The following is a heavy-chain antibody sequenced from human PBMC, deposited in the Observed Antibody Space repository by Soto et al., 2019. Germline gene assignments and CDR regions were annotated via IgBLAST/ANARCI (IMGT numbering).Heavy chain of an antibody. CDR1: GYTFNRYA. CDR2: ITGDTIEA. CDR3: ARDRPTDH. Sequence: QVQLVQSGAEVRKPGASVTVSCKASGYTFNRYAISWLRQAPGQGPEWMGWITGDTIEASYARKFQGRVPLTRNTSTSTVYMELRSLRDDDTAVYYSARDRPTDHWGQGTLVTVSS. J-gene: IGHJ5*02. V-gene: IGHV1-18*01.